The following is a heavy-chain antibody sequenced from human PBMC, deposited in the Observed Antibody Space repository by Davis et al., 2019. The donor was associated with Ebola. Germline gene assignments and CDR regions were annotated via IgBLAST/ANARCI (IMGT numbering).Heavy chain of an antibody. D-gene: IGHD6-13*01. J-gene: IGHJ6*02. V-gene: IGHV3-23*01. CDR2: ISYSGGTA. Sequence: GGSLRPSCPASGFTFSNSAMSCVRQAPGKGLEWVSAISYSGGTAYYAGSVRGRFTISRDNSKHTVYLQMNSLRAEDTAVYYCAKVIDSSSWYGYAMDVWGQGTTVTVYS. CDR1: GFTFSNSA. CDR3: AKVIDSSSWYGYAMDV.